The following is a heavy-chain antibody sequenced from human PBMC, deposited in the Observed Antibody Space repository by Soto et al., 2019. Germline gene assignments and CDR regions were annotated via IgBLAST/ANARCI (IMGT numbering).Heavy chain of an antibody. D-gene: IGHD2-15*01. Sequence: VESGGGVVQPGRSLRLSCAASGFTFSSYGMHWVRQAPGKGLEWVAVISYDGSNKYYADSVKGRFTISRDNSKNTLYLQMNSLRAEDTAVYYCAKDQLGRYCSGGSCSIYDYWGQGTLVTVSS. V-gene: IGHV3-30*18. CDR2: ISYDGSNK. CDR1: GFTFSSYG. J-gene: IGHJ4*02. CDR3: AKDQLGRYCSGGSCSIYDY.